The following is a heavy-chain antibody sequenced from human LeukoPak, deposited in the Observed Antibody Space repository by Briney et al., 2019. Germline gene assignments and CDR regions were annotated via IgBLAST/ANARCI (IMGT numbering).Heavy chain of an antibody. J-gene: IGHJ5*02. Sequence: PSETLSLTCTVSGGSISSYYWNWIRQPPGKGLEWIGYIYYSGSTNYNPSLKSRVTISVDTSKNQFSLKLSSVTAADTAVYYCARVKAVAGSLLFDPWGQGTLVTVSS. CDR2: IYYSGST. CDR1: GGSISSYY. D-gene: IGHD6-19*01. CDR3: ARVKAVAGSLLFDP. V-gene: IGHV4-59*01.